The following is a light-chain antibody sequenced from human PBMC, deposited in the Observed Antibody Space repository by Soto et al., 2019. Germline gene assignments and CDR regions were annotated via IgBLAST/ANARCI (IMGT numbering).Light chain of an antibody. J-gene: IGKJ1*01. V-gene: IGKV1-9*01. CDR1: PAIASF. CDR3: QQLNGSPWT. CDR2: GAS. Sequence: IQLTQSPSSLSASVGDRVTITCRASPAIASFLAWYQRKPGTAPKLLIYGASTLQSGVPSRFSGSRSGTDYTLTIASLQPEDFATYYCQQLNGSPWTFGQGTKVEIK.